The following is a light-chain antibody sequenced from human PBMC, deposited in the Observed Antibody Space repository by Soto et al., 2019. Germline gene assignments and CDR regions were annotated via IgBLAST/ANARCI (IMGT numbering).Light chain of an antibody. V-gene: IGLV2-14*01. J-gene: IGLJ1*01. CDR2: EII. CDR1: SSDVGGYNY. Sequence: QSALTQPAPVSGSPGQSITISCTGTSSDVGGYNYVSWYQQHPGKVPKLMISEIIDRPSGVSDRFSGSKSGNTASLTISGLQAEDEADYYYSSWTPSNTLVFGTGTKVTVL. CDR3: SSWTPSNTLV.